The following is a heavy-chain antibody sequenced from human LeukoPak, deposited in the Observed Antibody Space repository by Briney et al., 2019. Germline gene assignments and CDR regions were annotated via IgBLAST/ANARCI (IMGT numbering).Heavy chain of an antibody. CDR1: GGSISSSGYY. J-gene: IGHJ4*02. Sequence: SETPSLTCTVSGGSISSSGYYWGWIRQPPGKGLEWIASIYYSGSTYYNNPSLKSRVTISVDTSKNQFSLKLSSVTAADTAVYYCARSGYKFLVDYWGQGTLVTVSS. CDR2: IYYSGST. V-gene: IGHV4-39*01. CDR3: ARSGYKFLVDY. D-gene: IGHD5-18*01.